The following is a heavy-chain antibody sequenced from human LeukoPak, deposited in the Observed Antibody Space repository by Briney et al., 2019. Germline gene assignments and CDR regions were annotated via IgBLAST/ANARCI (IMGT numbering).Heavy chain of an antibody. Sequence: GGSLRLSCAASGFTFSNNFMNWARQAPGKGLEWISSISSSSRYIYYADSVKGRFTISRDNAKNSLYLQMNSLRAEDTAVYYCATECTNGVCYFDYWGQGTLVTVSS. CDR3: ATECTNGVCYFDY. D-gene: IGHD2-8*01. V-gene: IGHV3-21*01. J-gene: IGHJ4*02. CDR1: GFTFSNNF. CDR2: ISSSSRYI.